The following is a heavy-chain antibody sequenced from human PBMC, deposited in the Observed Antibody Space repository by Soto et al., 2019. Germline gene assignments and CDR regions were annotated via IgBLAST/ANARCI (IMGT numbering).Heavy chain of an antibody. D-gene: IGHD1-26*01. Sequence: SETLSLTCTVSGGSISSGGYYWSWIRQHPGKGLEWIGYIYYSGSTYYNPSLKSRVTISVDTSKNQFSLKLSSVTAADTAVYYCARDRVGATTIPLGYYYYGMDVWGQGTTVTVSS. J-gene: IGHJ6*02. V-gene: IGHV4-31*03. CDR1: GGSISSGGYY. CDR3: ARDRVGATTIPLGYYYYGMDV. CDR2: IYYSGST.